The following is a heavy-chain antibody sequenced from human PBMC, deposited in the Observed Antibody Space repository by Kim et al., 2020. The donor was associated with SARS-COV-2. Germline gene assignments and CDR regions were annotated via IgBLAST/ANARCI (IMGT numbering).Heavy chain of an antibody. CDR2: IKSKTDGGTT. CDR1: GFTFSNAW. J-gene: IGHJ4*02. CDR3: TTNGSPKLRFLEWLLRY. V-gene: IGHV3-15*01. D-gene: IGHD3-3*01. Sequence: GGSLRLSCAASGFTFSNAWMSWVRQAPGKGLEWVGRIKSKTDGGTTDYAAPVKGRFTISRDDSKNTLYLQMNSLKTEDTAVYYCTTNGSPKLRFLEWLLRYWGQGTLVTVSS.